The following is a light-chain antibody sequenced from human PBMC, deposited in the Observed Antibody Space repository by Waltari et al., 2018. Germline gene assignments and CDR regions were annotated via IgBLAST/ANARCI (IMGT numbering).Light chain of an antibody. V-gene: IGLV1-40*01. Sequence: QSVLTQAPSVSGAPGPRVTISRTGARSHLGAGHAVHWYQHLPGTAPRLLIYGTSNRPSGVPDRFSGSKSGTSASLAITGLQAEDEADYYCQSFDISLTVLVFGGGTKLTVL. CDR1: RSHLGAGHA. CDR3: QSFDISLTVLV. CDR2: GTS. J-gene: IGLJ2*01.